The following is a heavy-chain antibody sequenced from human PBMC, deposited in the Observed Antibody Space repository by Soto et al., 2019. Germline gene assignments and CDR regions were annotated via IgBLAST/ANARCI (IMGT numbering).Heavy chain of an antibody. CDR3: TRAGGIYYYYGMDV. CDR2: IRSKAYGGTT. Sequence: GGSLRLSCTASGFTFGDYAMSWFRQAPGKGLEWVGFIRSKAYGGTTENAASVKGRFTISRDDSKSIAYLQMNSLKTEDTAVYYCTRAGGIYYYYGMDVWGQGTTVTVSS. CDR1: GFTFGDYA. J-gene: IGHJ6*02. D-gene: IGHD3-16*01. V-gene: IGHV3-49*03.